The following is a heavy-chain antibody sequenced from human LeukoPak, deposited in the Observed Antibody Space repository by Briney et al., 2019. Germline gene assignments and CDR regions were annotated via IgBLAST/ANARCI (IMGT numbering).Heavy chain of an antibody. J-gene: IGHJ5*02. CDR3: ARDRGRYCSGGTCYDWFDP. D-gene: IGHD2-15*01. V-gene: IGHV3-20*01. CDR1: GFIFDDYG. CDR2: INWNGGST. Sequence: GGSLRLSCEASGFIFDDYGMGWVRQAPGKGLEWVSSINWNGGSTYYADSVKGRFTISRDNAKNSLYLQMNSLRAEDTALYHCARDRGRYCSGGTCYDWFDPWGQGTLVTVSS.